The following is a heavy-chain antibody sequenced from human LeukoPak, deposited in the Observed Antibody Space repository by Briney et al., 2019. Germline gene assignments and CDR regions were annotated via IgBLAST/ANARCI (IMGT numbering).Heavy chain of an antibody. Sequence: PGGSLRLSCAGSGFTFGGYGMRWFRQTPGKGLEWVAVIAYDGSRAFYADSVKGRFTISRDNSKNTMSVQMDDLRAEDTAVYYCTSYNHDHFDYRGQGTLVTVSS. V-gene: IGHV3-33*03. CDR3: TSYNHDHFDY. CDR2: IAYDGSRA. CDR1: GFTFGGYG. J-gene: IGHJ4*02. D-gene: IGHD1-14*01.